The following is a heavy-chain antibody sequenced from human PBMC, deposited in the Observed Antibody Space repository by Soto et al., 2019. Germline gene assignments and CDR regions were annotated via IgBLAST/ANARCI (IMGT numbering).Heavy chain of an antibody. V-gene: IGHV3-9*01. Sequence: EVQLVESGGGLVQPGRSPRLSCAASGFTFDDYAMHWVRQAPGKGLEWVSGISWNSGSIGYADSVKGRFTISRDNAKNSLYLQMNSLRAEDTALYYCAKDPTGTPSYYFDYWGQGTLVTVSS. CDR3: AKDPTGTPSYYFDY. D-gene: IGHD1-1*01. CDR1: GFTFDDYA. J-gene: IGHJ4*02. CDR2: ISWNSGSI.